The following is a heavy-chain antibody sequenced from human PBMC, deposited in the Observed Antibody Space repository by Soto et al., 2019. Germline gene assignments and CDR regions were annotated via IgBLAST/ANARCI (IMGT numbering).Heavy chain of an antibody. Sequence: QVQLRQWGAGLLKPSETLVLTCAVSGGSFTAYYWGWIRQSPGKGLEWIGEINHSASSTYNPSLASRVTILVDTSKKQFSLRLTSVTAADTAMYYCARGEYDSSGLYSWAPLGFDVWGQGTTVTVSS. J-gene: IGHJ6*02. CDR1: GGSFTAYY. D-gene: IGHD3-22*01. CDR2: INHSASS. V-gene: IGHV4-34*01. CDR3: ARGEYDSSGLYSWAPLGFDV.